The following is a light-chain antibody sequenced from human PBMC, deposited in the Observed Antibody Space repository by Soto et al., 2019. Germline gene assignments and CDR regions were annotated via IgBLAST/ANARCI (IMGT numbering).Light chain of an antibody. CDR2: GAS. J-gene: IGKJ1*01. CDR3: QQYNNWPRA. CDR1: QSVSSN. Sequence: EIVMTQSPATLSVSPGERATLSCRASQSVSSNLAWYQQKPGLAPRLLIYGASTRATGIPARFSGSGSGTEFTLTISSLQSEDFAVYYCQQYNNWPRAFGQGTKAEIK. V-gene: IGKV3-15*01.